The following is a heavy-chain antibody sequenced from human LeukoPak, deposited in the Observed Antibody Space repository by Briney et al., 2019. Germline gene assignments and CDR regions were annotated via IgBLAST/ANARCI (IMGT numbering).Heavy chain of an antibody. CDR3: ARSFSGTVIFRY. V-gene: IGHV4-34*01. CDR2: INHSGGT. D-gene: IGHD3/OR15-3a*01. J-gene: IGHJ4*02. Sequence: SETLSLTCAVYGGSFSGYYWSWIRQPPGKGLEWIGEINHSGGTNYNPSLKSRVTISVDTSENQFSLKLSSVTAADTAVYYCARSFSGTVIFRYWGQGTLVTVSS. CDR1: GGSFSGYY.